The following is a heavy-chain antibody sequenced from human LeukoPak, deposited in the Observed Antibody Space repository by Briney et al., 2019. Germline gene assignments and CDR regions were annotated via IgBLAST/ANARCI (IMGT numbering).Heavy chain of an antibody. CDR3: ARTGTGHDAFDI. J-gene: IGHJ3*02. Sequence: SQTLSLTCTVSGGSISSGGYYWSWIRQHPGKVLEWIGYIYYSGSTYYNPSLKSRVTISVDTSKNQFSLKLSSVTAADTAVYYCARTGTGHDAFDIWGQGTMVTVSS. D-gene: IGHD1-1*01. V-gene: IGHV4-31*03. CDR2: IYYSGST. CDR1: GGSISSGGYY.